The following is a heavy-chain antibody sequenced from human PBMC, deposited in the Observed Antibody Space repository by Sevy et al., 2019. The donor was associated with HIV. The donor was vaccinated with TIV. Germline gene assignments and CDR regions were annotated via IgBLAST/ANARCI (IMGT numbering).Heavy chain of an antibody. Sequence: VGSLRLSCAASGFTFSSYDMHWVRQATGKGLEWVSAIGTAGDTYYPGSVKGRFTISRENAKNSLYLQMNSLRAGDTAVYYCARALRRFGEFKAGYYYYGMDVWGQGTTVTV. J-gene: IGHJ6*02. CDR2: IGTAGDT. V-gene: IGHV3-13*01. CDR3: ARALRRFGEFKAGYYYYGMDV. D-gene: IGHD3-10*01. CDR1: GFTFSSYD.